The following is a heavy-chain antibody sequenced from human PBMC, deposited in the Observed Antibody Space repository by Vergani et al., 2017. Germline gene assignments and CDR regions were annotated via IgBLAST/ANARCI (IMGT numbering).Heavy chain of an antibody. J-gene: IGHJ4*02. CDR2: MNPNSGNT. D-gene: IGHD3-9*01. CDR1: GYTFTSYD. Sequence: QVQLVQSGAEVKKPGASVKVSCKASGYTFTSYDINWVRQATGQGLEWMGWMNPNSGNTGYAQKFQGRVTMTRNTSISTAYMELSSLRSEDTAVYYCARGSPLYYDILTGYKHYFDYWGQGTLVTVSS. CDR3: ARGSPLYYDILTGYKHYFDY. V-gene: IGHV1-8*01.